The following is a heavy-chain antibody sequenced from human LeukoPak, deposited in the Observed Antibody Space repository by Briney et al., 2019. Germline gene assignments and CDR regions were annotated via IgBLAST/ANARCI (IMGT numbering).Heavy chain of an antibody. V-gene: IGHV4-4*07. J-gene: IGHJ4*02. CDR1: GGSISSYY. CDR3: ARDRGGVPSAKGAFYFDY. D-gene: IGHD2-2*01. CDR2: FYNSGST. Sequence: SETLSLTCTVSGGSISSYYWSWIRQPAGKGLEWLGRFYNSGSTNYNPSLKSRVTMSVDTSKNQFSLKLSSVAAADTAVYFCARDRGGVPSAKGAFYFDYWGQGTLVTVSS.